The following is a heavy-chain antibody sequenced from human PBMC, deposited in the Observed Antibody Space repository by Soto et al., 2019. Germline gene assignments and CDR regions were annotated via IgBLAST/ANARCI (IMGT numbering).Heavy chain of an antibody. CDR3: VRQWLVLSALDH. J-gene: IGHJ4*02. CDR2: MGRKAKNYAT. V-gene: IGHV3-73*02. CDR1: GFIFSGSP. Sequence: EVHLVQSGGGLVQPGGSLKLSCAASGFIFSGSPMHWVRQASGKGLEWVGRMGRKAKNYATEYGASVEGRFIISRDDSKNTTFLLMSSLKSEDTAVYFCVRQWLVLSALDHWGQGTLVTVSS. D-gene: IGHD6-19*01.